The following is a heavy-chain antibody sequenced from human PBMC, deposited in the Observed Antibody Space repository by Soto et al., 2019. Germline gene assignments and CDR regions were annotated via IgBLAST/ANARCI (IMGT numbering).Heavy chain of an antibody. CDR3: AREVVPAAIGWWFDP. J-gene: IGHJ5*02. CDR1: GGTFSSYT. Sequence: QVQLVQSGAEVKKPGSSVKVSCKASGGTFSSYTISWVRQAPGQGLEWMGRIIPILGIANYAQKFQGRVTITADKSTSTAYMELSSLRSEVTAVYYCAREVVPAAIGWWFDPWGQGTLVTVSS. V-gene: IGHV1-69*08. D-gene: IGHD2-2*01. CDR2: IIPILGIA.